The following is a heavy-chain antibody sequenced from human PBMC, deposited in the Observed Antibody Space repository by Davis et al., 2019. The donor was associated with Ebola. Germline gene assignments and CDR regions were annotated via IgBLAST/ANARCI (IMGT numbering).Heavy chain of an antibody. CDR2: INSDGSST. CDR1: GFTFSSYW. V-gene: IGHV3-74*01. Sequence: GESLKISCAASGFTFSSYWMSWVRQAPGKGLVWVSRINSDGSSTSYADSVKGRFTISRDNAKNTLYLQMNSLRAEDTAVYYCARGARVATFILNYYYYGMDVWGQGTTVTVSS. D-gene: IGHD5-12*01. CDR3: ARGARVATFILNYYYYGMDV. J-gene: IGHJ6*02.